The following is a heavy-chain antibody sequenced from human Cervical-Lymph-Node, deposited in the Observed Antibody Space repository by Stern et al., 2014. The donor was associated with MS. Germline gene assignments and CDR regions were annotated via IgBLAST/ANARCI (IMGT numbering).Heavy chain of an antibody. D-gene: IGHD3/OR15-3a*01. CDR2: IKSKTDGEST. V-gene: IGHV3-15*01. J-gene: IGHJ5*02. Sequence: VQLVESGGGLVKPGGSLRLSCAASGFTFSNAWMNWVRQAPGKGLEWVGHIKSKTDGESTDYAAPVKGRFTISRDDSKNTLYLQMNSLKTEDTAVYYCTTVGLRDPWGQGTFVTVSS. CDR3: TTVGLRDP. CDR1: GFTFSNAW.